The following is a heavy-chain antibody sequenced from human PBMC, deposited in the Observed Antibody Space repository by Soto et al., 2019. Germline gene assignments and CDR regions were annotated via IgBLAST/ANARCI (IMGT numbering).Heavy chain of an antibody. CDR2: ISYDGSNK. D-gene: IGHD4-17*01. Sequence: GGSLRLSCAASGFTFSSYGMHWVRQAPGKGLEWVAVISYDGSNKYYADSVKGRFTISRDNSKNTLYLQMNSLRAEDTAVYYCAKEPPTTVVTPGDYWGQGTLVTVYS. CDR1: GFTFSSYG. V-gene: IGHV3-30*18. J-gene: IGHJ4*02. CDR3: AKEPPTTVVTPGDY.